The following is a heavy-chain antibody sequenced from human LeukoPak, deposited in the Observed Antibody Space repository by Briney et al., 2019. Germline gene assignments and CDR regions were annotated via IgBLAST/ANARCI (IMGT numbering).Heavy chain of an antibody. CDR2: IILILGTA. CDR1: GGTFSHHA. D-gene: IGHD3-10*01. J-gene: IGHJ5*02. Sequence: SSVKVSCKASGGTFSHHAIRLVRQAPGQRLEWLGGIILILGTAKHAQKFQGRVTSTADEPTSTAYMELSSLRSEDTAVYYCGRVVGITMVRGVIHWFDPWGQGALVGDSS. CDR3: GRVVGITMVRGVIHWFDP. V-gene: IGHV1-69*13.